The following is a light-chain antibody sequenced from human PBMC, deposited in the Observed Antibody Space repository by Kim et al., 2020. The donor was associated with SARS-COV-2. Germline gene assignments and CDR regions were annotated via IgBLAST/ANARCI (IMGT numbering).Light chain of an antibody. Sequence: SYELTQPPSVSVAPGKTARITCGGNNIGSKSVHWYQQKPGQAPVLVIYYDSDRPSGIPERFSGSNSGNTDTLTISRVEAGDEADYYCQVWDSRSDHWVFG. CDR3: QVWDSRSDHWV. CDR1: NIGSKS. J-gene: IGLJ3*02. CDR2: YDS. V-gene: IGLV3-21*04.